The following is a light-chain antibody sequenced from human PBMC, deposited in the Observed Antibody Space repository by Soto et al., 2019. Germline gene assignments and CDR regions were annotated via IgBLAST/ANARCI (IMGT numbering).Light chain of an antibody. Sequence: ALRMTQSPSSFSASTGARVSITCRATQDIGTYLAWYKQIPGKAPKLLIYDASTLETGVQSRFSGSGSGTEFTLTISSLQPDDFATYDCQQYNTYWTFGQGTKVDIK. CDR2: DAS. V-gene: IGKV1-8*01. CDR1: QDIGTY. CDR3: QQYNTYWT. J-gene: IGKJ1*01.